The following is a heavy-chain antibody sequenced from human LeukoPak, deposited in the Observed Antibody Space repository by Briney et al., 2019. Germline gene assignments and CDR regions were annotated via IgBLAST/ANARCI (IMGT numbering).Heavy chain of an antibody. J-gene: IGHJ6*03. CDR3: AREPPHRGFGEMDYFYYYMDV. Sequence: SQTLSLTCTVSGGSISSGNYFWRWIRQPAGKGLEWIGRIYTSGSTYYNPSLKSRVTISVDTSKNQFSLKLRSVTAADTAVYSCAREPPHRGFGEMDYFYYYMDVWGKGTTVTVSS. D-gene: IGHD3-10*01. CDR1: GGSISSGNYF. CDR2: IYTSGST. V-gene: IGHV4-61*02.